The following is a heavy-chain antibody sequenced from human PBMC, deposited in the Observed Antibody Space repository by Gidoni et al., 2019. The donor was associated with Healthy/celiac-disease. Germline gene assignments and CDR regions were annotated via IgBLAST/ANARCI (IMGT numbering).Heavy chain of an antibody. V-gene: IGHV3-74*01. J-gene: IGHJ4*02. CDR3: ARGGDYYDSSGYYLTDY. Sequence: EVQLVESGGGLVQPGGSLRPPCAASGFTFSSYWMHWVRQAPGKGLVWVSRINSDGSSTSYADSVKGRFTTSRDNAKNTLYLQMNSLRAEDTAVYYCARGGDYYDSSGYYLTDYWGQGTLVTVSS. D-gene: IGHD3-22*01. CDR2: INSDGSST. CDR1: GFTFSSYW.